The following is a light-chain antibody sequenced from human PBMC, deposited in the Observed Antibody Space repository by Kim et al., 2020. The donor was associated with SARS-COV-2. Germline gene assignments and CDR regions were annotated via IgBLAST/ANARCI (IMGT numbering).Light chain of an antibody. CDR1: QSLVDRDGNTY. V-gene: IGKV2-30*01. CDR3: IQGTHWPAT. Sequence: DAVMTQSPLSLPVTLGQPASISCRSSQSLVDRDGNTYLNWFQQRPGQSPRRLIYKVSNRDSGVPDRFSGSGSGTDFTLKISKVEAEDVGVYYCIQGTHWPATFGRGTRLEIK. CDR2: KVS. J-gene: IGKJ5*01.